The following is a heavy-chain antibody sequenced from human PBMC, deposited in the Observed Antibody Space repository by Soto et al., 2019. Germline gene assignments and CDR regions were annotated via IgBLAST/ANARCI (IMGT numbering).Heavy chain of an antibody. Sequence: QVQLVESGGGVVQPGRSLRLSCAASGFTFSYYAMHWVRQAPGKGLEWVAVISYEGSNKYHADSVKGRFTISRDNSKNTLYLQMNSLRAEDTAVYYCARDGGDVVVGDHALDIWGQGTMVSVSS. CDR2: ISYEGSNK. J-gene: IGHJ3*02. V-gene: IGHV3-30-3*01. CDR3: ARDGGDVVVGDHALDI. CDR1: GFTFSYYA. D-gene: IGHD2-15*01.